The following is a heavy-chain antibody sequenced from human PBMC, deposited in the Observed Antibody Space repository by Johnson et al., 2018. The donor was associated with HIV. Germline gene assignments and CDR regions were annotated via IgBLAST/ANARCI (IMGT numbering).Heavy chain of an antibody. CDR3: ARDETYRRYALTAFDI. D-gene: IGHD1-14*01. CDR1: GFTFSSYW. Sequence: VQLVESGGGVVQPGRSLRLSCAASGFTFSSYWMSWVRQAPGKGLEWVANIKQDGSEKHYLDSVKGRFTIYRDNAKNSLYLQMNRLRAEDTAVYYCARDETYRRYALTAFDIWGQGTMVTVSS. CDR2: IKQDGSEK. V-gene: IGHV3-7*05. J-gene: IGHJ3*02.